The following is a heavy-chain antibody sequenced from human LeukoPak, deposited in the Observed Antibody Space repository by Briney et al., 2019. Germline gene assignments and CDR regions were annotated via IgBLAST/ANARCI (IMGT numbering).Heavy chain of an antibody. D-gene: IGHD1-26*01. CDR2: ISGRGGST. V-gene: IGHV3-23*01. CDR3: ANPAGGSYSQAYYFDY. CDR1: GFTFSSYA. J-gene: IGHJ4*02. Sequence: GGSLRLSCAASGFTFSSYAMSWVRQAPGKGLEWVSAISGRGGSTYYADSVKGRFTISRDNSKNTLYLQMNSLRAEDTAVYYCANPAGGSYSQAYYFDYWGQGTLVTVSS.